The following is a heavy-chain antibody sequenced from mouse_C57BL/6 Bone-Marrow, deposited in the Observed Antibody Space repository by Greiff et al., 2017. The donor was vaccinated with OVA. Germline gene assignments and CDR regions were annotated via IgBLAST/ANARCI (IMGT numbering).Heavy chain of an antibody. D-gene: IGHD1-1*02. J-gene: IGHJ2*01. Sequence: QVQLQQSGPELVKPGASVKLSCKASGYTFTSYDITWVKQRPGQGLEWIGWIYPRDGSTKYDETFKGKATLTVATSSRTAYMELHSLTSEDSAVDFCARGYYLDYWGQGTTLTVSS. CDR2: IYPRDGST. CDR1: GYTFTSYD. CDR3: ARGYYLDY. V-gene: IGHV1-85*01.